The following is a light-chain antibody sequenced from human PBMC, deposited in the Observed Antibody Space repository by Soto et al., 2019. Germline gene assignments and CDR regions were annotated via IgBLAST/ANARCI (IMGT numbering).Light chain of an antibody. Sequence: EIVMTQSPATLSXSPGEXXTLXXRXSQSVSSNLAWYQQKPGQAPRLLIYGASTRATGIPARFSGSGSGTEFTLTISSLQSEDFAVYYCQQYNNWLYTFGQGTKLEIK. CDR1: QSVSSN. J-gene: IGKJ2*01. CDR2: GAS. CDR3: QQYNNWLYT. V-gene: IGKV3-15*01.